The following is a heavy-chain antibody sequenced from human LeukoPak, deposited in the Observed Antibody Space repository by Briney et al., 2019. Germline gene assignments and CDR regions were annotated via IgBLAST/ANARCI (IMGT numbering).Heavy chain of an antibody. J-gene: IGHJ4*02. CDR1: GYTFTGYD. CDR2: INPNSGGT. Sequence: ASVKVSCKASGYTFTGYDMHWVRQAPGQGLEWMGWINPNSGGTNYAQKFQGRVTITRDTSISTAYMELSRLGSDDTGVYSCARDGTAMAHFDYWAQGTLVTVFS. CDR3: ARDGTAMAHFDY. V-gene: IGHV1-2*02. D-gene: IGHD5-18*01.